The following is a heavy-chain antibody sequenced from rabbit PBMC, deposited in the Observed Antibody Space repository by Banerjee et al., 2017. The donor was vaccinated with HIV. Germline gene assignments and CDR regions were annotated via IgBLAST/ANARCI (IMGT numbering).Heavy chain of an antibody. Sequence: QEQLEESGGDLVKPEGSLTLTCKASGFSLSNNYVMRWVRQAPGKGLEWIGTIYTGSSTTYYANWAKGRFTISKTSSTTVTLQMTSLTAADTATYFCARDDTGDGRYYSNLWGQGTLVTVS. J-gene: IGHJ3*01. CDR3: ARDDTGDGRYYSNL. CDR1: GFSLSNNYV. V-gene: IGHV1S45*01. D-gene: IGHD5-1*01. CDR2: IYTGSSTT.